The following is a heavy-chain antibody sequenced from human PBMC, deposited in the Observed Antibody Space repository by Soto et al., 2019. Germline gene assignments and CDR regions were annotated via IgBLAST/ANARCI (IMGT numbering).Heavy chain of an antibody. V-gene: IGHV4-34*01. CDR2: INHSGST. D-gene: IGHD5-12*01. CDR1: GGSFSGYY. CDR3: ALATISRSGRY. Sequence: SETLSLTCAVYGGSFSGYYWSWIRQPPGKGLEWIGEINHSGSTNYNPSLKSRVTISVDASKNQFSLKLSSVTAADTAVYYCALATISRSGRYWGQGTLVTVSS. J-gene: IGHJ4*02.